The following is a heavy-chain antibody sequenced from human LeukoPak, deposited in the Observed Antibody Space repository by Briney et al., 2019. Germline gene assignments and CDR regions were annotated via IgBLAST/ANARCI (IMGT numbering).Heavy chain of an antibody. J-gene: IGHJ4*02. V-gene: IGHV4-59*01. Sequence: SSETLSLTCTVSGGSISSYYWSWIRQPPGKGLEWIGYIYYSGSTNYNPSLKSRVTISVDTSKNQFSLKLSSVTAADTAVYYCARIHSSSNLFFDYWGQGTLVTVSS. CDR2: IYYSGST. CDR1: GGSISSYY. CDR3: ARIHSSSNLFFDY. D-gene: IGHD6-13*01.